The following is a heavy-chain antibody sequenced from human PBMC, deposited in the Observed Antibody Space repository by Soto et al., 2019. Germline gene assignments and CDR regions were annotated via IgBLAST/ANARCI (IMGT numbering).Heavy chain of an antibody. Sequence: QVHLVQSGAEVRMPGASVKVSCKASGYTFTDYFMHWVRQAPGQGLEWMGIINPRSGDTGYAQKSQGRVIMTTDTSTTTVYMELSGLTSEDTASYYCARIDCYNSNCFSNWFDPWGQGTLVTVSS. CDR3: ARIDCYNSNCFSNWFDP. D-gene: IGHD6-13*01. V-gene: IGHV1-46*03. CDR2: INPRSGDT. J-gene: IGHJ5*02. CDR1: GYTFTDYF.